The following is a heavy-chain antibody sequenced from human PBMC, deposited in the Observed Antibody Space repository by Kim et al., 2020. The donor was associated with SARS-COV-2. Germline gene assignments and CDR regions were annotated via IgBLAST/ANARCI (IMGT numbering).Heavy chain of an antibody. CDR2: INHSGST. Sequence: SETLSLTCAVYGGSFSGYYWIWIRQPPGKGLEWIGEINHSGSTNYNPSLKSRVTISVDTSKNQFSLKLSSVTAADTAVYYCARGRKRGVPNNNWFDPWGQGTLVTVSS. V-gene: IGHV4-34*01. D-gene: IGHD3-10*01. J-gene: IGHJ5*02. CDR1: GGSFSGYY. CDR3: ARGRKRGVPNNNWFDP.